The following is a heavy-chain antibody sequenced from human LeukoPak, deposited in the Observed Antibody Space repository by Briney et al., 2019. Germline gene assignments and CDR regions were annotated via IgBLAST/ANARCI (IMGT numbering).Heavy chain of an antibody. CDR1: GGTFSSYA. Sequence: ASVKVSCKASGGTFSSYAISWVRQAPGQGLEWMGGIIPIFGTANYAQKFQGRVTITTDESTSTAYMELSSLRSEDTAVYYCARGGYSNLFFDYWGQGTLVTVSS. CDR2: IIPIFGTA. V-gene: IGHV1-69*05. D-gene: IGHD4-11*01. CDR3: ARGGYSNLFFDY. J-gene: IGHJ4*02.